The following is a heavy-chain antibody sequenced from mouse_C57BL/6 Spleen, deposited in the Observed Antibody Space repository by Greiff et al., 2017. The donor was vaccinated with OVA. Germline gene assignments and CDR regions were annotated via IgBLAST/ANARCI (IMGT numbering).Heavy chain of an antibody. J-gene: IGHJ4*01. CDR3: ASNGNYEGIAMDY. CDR2: INPYNGGT. V-gene: IGHV1-19*01. CDR1: GYTFTDYY. D-gene: IGHD2-1*01. Sequence: EVQLQQSGPVLVKPGASVKMSCKASGYTFTDYYMNWVKQSHGKSLEWIGVINPYNGGTSYNQKFKGKATLTVDKSSSTDYMELNSLTSEDSAVYYCASNGNYEGIAMDYWGQGTSVTVSS.